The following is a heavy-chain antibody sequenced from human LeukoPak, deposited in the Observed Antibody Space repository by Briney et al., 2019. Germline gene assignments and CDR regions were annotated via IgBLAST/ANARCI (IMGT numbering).Heavy chain of an antibody. CDR3: ASLMVRGRFDAFDI. CDR1: GFTFSSYE. V-gene: IGHV3-48*03. CDR2: ISSSGSTI. Sequence: PGGSLRLSCAASGFTFSSYEMNWVRQAPGKGLEWVSYISSSGSTIYYADSVKGRFTISRDNAKNSLYLQMNSLGAEDTAVYYCASLMVRGRFDAFDIWGQGTMVTVSS. D-gene: IGHD3-10*01. J-gene: IGHJ3*02.